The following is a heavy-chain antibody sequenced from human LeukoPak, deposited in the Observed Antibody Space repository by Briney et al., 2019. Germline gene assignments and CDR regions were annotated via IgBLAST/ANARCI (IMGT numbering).Heavy chain of an antibody. Sequence: SETLSLTCGVWGGSISTGGYSWSWIRQPPGTGLEWIGYIYHTGSTYFNPSLKSRITISVYRSKNQFSLKPSSVNAADTAVYFCASLRGYSYYFDSWGQGTLVTVSS. CDR3: ASLRGYSYYFDS. V-gene: IGHV4-30-2*01. D-gene: IGHD3-10*01. J-gene: IGHJ4*02. CDR1: GGSISTGGYS. CDR2: IYHTGST.